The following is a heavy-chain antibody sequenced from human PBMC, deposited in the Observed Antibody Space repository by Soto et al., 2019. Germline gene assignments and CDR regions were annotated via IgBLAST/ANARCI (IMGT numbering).Heavy chain of an antibody. CDR1: GFTFRSYA. J-gene: IGHJ2*01. CDR3: AKEPVGPDWYFDL. CDR2: ISGSGIST. Sequence: DVQLLESGGGLVQPGGSLRLSCAASGFTFRSYAMSWVRQAPGKGLEWVSGISGSGISTHYADSVKGRFTVSRDNSKNTLYLQISSLRAEDTDVYNCAKEPVGPDWYFDLWGRGTLVTVSS. V-gene: IGHV3-23*01.